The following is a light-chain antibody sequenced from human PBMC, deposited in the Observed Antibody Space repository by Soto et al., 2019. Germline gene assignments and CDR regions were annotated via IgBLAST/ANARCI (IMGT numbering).Light chain of an antibody. CDR1: QGIRND. J-gene: IGKJ4*01. Sequence: DIQMTQAPSSLSASLGDIVTITCRASQGIRNDLGWYQQKPGKAPKLLIYDASDLETGVPSRFSGSGSGTDFTLTISSLQPEDVAAYYCQKYNSAPLTVGGGTRWIS. V-gene: IGKV1-27*01. CDR3: QKYNSAPLT. CDR2: DAS.